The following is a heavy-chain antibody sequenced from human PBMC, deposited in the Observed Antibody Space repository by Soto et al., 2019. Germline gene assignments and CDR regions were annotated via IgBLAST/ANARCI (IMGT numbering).Heavy chain of an antibody. Sequence: QVQLVQSGAEXXKPGASVXVXXXASGYTFTSYDINWVRQATGQGLEWMGWMNPNSGNTGYAQKFQGRVTMTRNTSISTAYMELSSLRSEDTAVYYCAREVAGYVGNWGQGTLVTVSS. J-gene: IGHJ4*02. CDR2: MNPNSGNT. D-gene: IGHD6-19*01. V-gene: IGHV1-8*01. CDR1: GYTFTSYD. CDR3: AREVAGYVGN.